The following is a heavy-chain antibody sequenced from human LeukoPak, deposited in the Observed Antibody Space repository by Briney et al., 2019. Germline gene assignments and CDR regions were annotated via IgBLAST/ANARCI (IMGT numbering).Heavy chain of an antibody. Sequence: SETLSLTCTVSGGSISSYYWSWIRQPPGKGLEWIGYIYYSGSTNYNPSLKGRVTISVGTSKNQFSLKLSSVTAADTAVYYCARHGPTYYDFWSGISPMDVWGKGTTVTVSS. CDR1: GGSISSYY. CDR3: ARHGPTYYDFWSGISPMDV. D-gene: IGHD3-3*01. J-gene: IGHJ6*03. V-gene: IGHV4-59*08. CDR2: IYYSGST.